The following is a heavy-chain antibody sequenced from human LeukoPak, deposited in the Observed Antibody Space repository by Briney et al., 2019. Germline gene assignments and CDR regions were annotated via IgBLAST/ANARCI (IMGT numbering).Heavy chain of an antibody. CDR1: GYSFTNYA. V-gene: IGHV1-2*02. J-gene: IGHJ6*03. CDR2: INPNSGVT. Sequence: GASVKVSCKASGYSFTNYAMNWVRQAPGQGLEWMGWINPNSGVTNYAQKFQDRVAMTRDTSISTAYMELSRLRSDDTAVYYCARNYYGSPNYMDVWGKGTTVTVSS. D-gene: IGHD3-10*01. CDR3: ARNYYGSPNYMDV.